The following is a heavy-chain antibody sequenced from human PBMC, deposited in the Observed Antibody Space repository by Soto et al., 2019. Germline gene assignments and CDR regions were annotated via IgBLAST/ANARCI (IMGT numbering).Heavy chain of an antibody. J-gene: IGHJ5*02. CDR2: INPSGGST. CDR3: ARDAFVVVAATTDHIPRGWFDP. Sequence: GASVKVSCKASGYTFTSYDMHWVRQAPGQGLEWMGIINPSGGSTSYAQKFQGRVTMTRDTSTSTVYMELSSLRSEDTAVYYCARDAFVVVAATTDHIPRGWFDPWGQGTLVTVSS. D-gene: IGHD2-15*01. CDR1: GYTFTSYD. V-gene: IGHV1-46*03.